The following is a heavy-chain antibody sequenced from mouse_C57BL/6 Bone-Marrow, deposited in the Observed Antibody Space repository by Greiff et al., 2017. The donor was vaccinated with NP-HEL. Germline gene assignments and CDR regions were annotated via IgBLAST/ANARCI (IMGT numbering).Heavy chain of an antibody. CDR1: GYSFTSYY. Sequence: QVQLQQSGPELVKPGASVKISCKASGYSFTSYYIHWVKQRPGQGLEWIGWIYPGSGNTKYNEKFKGKATLTADTSSSTAYMQLSSLTSEDSAVYYCARGDDYPLYAMDDWGQGTSVTVSS. CDR3: ARGDDYPLYAMDD. V-gene: IGHV1-66*01. J-gene: IGHJ4*01. D-gene: IGHD2-4*01. CDR2: IYPGSGNT.